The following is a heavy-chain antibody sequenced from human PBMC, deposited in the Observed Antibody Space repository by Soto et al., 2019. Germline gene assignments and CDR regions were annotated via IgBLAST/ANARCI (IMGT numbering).Heavy chain of an antibody. J-gene: IGHJ5*02. Sequence: ASVKVSCNASGYTFTGYYMNWVRQAPGQGLEXXGWINHNSGGTNYEQKFQGWVNMTRDTYTSTDYMELSSMRYDEKDVYHCARAPILRYCSSTSCNQGSWFDPRGQGTLVTVSS. CDR3: ARAPILRYCSSTSCNQGSWFDP. CDR2: INHNSGGT. CDR1: GYTFTGYY. D-gene: IGHD2-2*01. V-gene: IGHV1-2*04.